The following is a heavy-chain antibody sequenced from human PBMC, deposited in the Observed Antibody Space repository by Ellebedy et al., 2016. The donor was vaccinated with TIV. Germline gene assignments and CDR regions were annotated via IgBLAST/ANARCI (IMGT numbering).Heavy chain of an antibody. Sequence: ASVKVSCKASGYTFTAYHIHWVRQAPGQGLEWMGWIYPYSGGTNYAPKFQGRVTMTRDTSINTAYMELSGLKSDDAAGYYCATRGWGGPNYYYYGMDVWGQGTTVTVSS. CDR1: GYTFTAYH. D-gene: IGHD3-10*01. CDR3: ATRGWGGPNYYYYGMDV. J-gene: IGHJ6*02. V-gene: IGHV1-2*02. CDR2: IYPYSGGT.